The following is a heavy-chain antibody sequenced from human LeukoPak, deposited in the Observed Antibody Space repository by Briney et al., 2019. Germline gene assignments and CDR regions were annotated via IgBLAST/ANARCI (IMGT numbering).Heavy chain of an antibody. J-gene: IGHJ3*02. CDR3: ARVLCSGGTCLDAFDI. Sequence: GRSLRLSCVASGFTFSSFGMYWVRQAPGKGLEWVAVIWYDGSNKYYADSVKGRFTISRDNSKNTLYLQMNSLRAEDTAVYYCARVLCSGGTCLDAFDIWGQGTMVTVSS. CDR2: IWYDGSNK. V-gene: IGHV3-33*01. CDR1: GFTFSSFG. D-gene: IGHD2-15*01.